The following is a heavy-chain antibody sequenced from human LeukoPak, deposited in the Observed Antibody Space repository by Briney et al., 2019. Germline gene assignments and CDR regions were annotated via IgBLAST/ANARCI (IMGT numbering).Heavy chain of an antibody. Sequence: SETLSLTCAVYGGSFSGYYWSWIRQPPGKGLEWIGEINHSGSTNYNPSLKSRVTISVDTSKNQFSLELSSVTAADTAVYYCARGPRCSGGSCYSVRVDPWGQGTLVTVSS. D-gene: IGHD2-15*01. CDR3: ARGPRCSGGSCYSVRVDP. V-gene: IGHV4-34*01. CDR2: INHSGST. CDR1: GGSFSGYY. J-gene: IGHJ5*02.